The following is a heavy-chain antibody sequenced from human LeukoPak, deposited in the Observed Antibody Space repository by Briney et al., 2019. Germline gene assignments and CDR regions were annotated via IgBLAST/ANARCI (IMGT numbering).Heavy chain of an antibody. D-gene: IGHD5-18*01. J-gene: IGHJ4*02. CDR3: ARTDTAMVGDY. CDR2: IYYSGST. Sequence: GSLRLSCAASGFTFSTYSMNWVRQPPGKGLEWIGSIYYSGSTYYNPSLKSRVTISVDTSKNQFSLKLSSVTAADTAVYYCARTDTAMVGDYWGQGTLVTVSS. V-gene: IGHV4-39*07. CDR1: GFTFSTYS.